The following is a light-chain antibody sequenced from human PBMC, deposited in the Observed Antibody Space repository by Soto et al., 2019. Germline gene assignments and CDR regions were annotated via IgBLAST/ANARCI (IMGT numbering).Light chain of an antibody. CDR2: AAS. J-gene: IGKJ2*01. CDR3: HQSYSTLPYS. CDR1: QNIGNY. V-gene: IGKV1-39*01. Sequence: DIQMTQSPSSLSASVGDRVTIACRASQNIGNYLNWYQQKLGKAPKFLIDAASNLQGGVTSRFSVSGSGTNFTLTISSLRPEDFAIYYCHQSYSTLPYSFGQGTKLE.